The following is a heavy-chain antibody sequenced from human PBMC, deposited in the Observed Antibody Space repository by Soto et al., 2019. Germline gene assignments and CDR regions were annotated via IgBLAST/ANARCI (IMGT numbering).Heavy chain of an antibody. CDR1: GYTFTDYA. CDR3: ARDCGGGRCLGDY. J-gene: IGHJ4*02. V-gene: IGHV1-3*01. D-gene: IGHD2-15*01. Sequence: QVQLVQSGAEVKKPGASVKVSCKASGYTFTDYAMHWVRQAPGQRLEWMGWINAGNGNTEYSQKFQDRITITSDTSASTAYMEVCSLRSEDTAVYYCARDCGGGRCLGDYWGQGTLVTVSA. CDR2: INAGNGNT.